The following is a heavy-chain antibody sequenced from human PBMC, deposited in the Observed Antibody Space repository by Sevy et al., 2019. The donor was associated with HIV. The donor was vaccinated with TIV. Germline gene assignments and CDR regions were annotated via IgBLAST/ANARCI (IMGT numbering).Heavy chain of an antibody. CDR2: INSDGSST. D-gene: IGHD3-22*01. CDR3: ARDSSGYLGAYWYFDL. V-gene: IGHV3-74*01. Sequence: GGSLRLSCAASGFTFRSYWMHWVRQAPGKGLVWVSRINSDGSSTSYADSVKGRFTISRDNAKNTLYLQMNSLRAEDTALYYCARDSSGYLGAYWYFDLWGRGTLVTVSS. CDR1: GFTFRSYW. J-gene: IGHJ2*01.